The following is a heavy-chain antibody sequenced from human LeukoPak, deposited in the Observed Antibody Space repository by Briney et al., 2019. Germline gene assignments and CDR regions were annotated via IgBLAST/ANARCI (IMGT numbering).Heavy chain of an antibody. D-gene: IGHD5-18*01. V-gene: IGHV3-23*01. CDR2: ISRSGPT. CDR3: AKDKSAYTAMACFDY. CDR1: GFTFSGYD. J-gene: IGHJ4*02. Sequence: GGSLRLSCAASGFTFSGYDMEWVRQAPGKGLEWVSGISRSGPTYYRDSVKGRFTISRDNSKDTLYLQMNSLRAEDTAVYYCAKDKSAYTAMACFDYWGQGTLVTVSS.